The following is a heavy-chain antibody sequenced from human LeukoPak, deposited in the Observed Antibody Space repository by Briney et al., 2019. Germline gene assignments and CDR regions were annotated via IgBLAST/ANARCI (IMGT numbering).Heavy chain of an antibody. CDR2: ISYDGSNK. D-gene: IGHD6-19*01. V-gene: IGHV3-30-3*01. Sequence: GGSLRLSCAASGFTLSSYAMHWVRQAPGKGLEWVAVISYDGSNKYYADSVKGRFTISRDNSKGTMWLQMSSLRTEDTAVYYCVGWTTHHFDSWGQGILVTVSS. J-gene: IGHJ4*02. CDR3: VGWTTHHFDS. CDR1: GFTLSSYA.